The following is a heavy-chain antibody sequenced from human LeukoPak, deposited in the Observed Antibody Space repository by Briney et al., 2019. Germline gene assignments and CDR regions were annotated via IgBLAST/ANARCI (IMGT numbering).Heavy chain of an antibody. V-gene: IGHV3-7*04. J-gene: IGHJ6*03. CDR3: ARAGYYDILTGYYLNMDV. CDR1: GFTFSNFW. CDR2: IKQDGSEK. Sequence: GGSLRLSCAASGFTFSNFWMSWVRQAPGKGLEWVANIKQDGSEKYFVDSVMGRFTISRDNAKNSLYLQMHSLRAEDTAVYYCARAGYYDILTGYYLNMDVWGKGTTVTVSS. D-gene: IGHD3-9*01.